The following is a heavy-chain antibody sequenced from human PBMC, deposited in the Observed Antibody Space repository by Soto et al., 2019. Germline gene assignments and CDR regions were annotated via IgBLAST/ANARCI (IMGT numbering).Heavy chain of an antibody. D-gene: IGHD1-26*01. CDR1: GGSISSSSYY. V-gene: IGHV4-39*02. J-gene: IGHJ2*01. CDR2: IFYSGST. CDR3: AREGGSGSTDWYLNV. Sequence: SETLSLTCTVSGGSISSSSYYWGWIRQPPGKGLEWIGSIFYSGSTYYNPSLKSRVTISVDTSKNQFSLKLSSVTAADTAVYYCAREGGSGSTDWYLNVWGRGTLVTVSS.